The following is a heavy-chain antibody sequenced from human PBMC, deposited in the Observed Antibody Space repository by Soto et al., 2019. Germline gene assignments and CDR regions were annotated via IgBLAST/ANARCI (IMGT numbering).Heavy chain of an antibody. CDR1: GYTFTSYY. D-gene: IGHD2-2*03. Sequence: ASVKVSCKASGYTFTSYYMHWVRQAPGQGLEWMGIINPSGGSTSYAQKFQGRVTMTRDTSTSTVYMELSRLRSEDTAVYYCARGLDIVVVPASMATGYFWFDPWGQGTLVTVSS. V-gene: IGHV1-46*01. CDR3: ARGLDIVVVPASMATGYFWFDP. CDR2: INPSGGST. J-gene: IGHJ5*02.